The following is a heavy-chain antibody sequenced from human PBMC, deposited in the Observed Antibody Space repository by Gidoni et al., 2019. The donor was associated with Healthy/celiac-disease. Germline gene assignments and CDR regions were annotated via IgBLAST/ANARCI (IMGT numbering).Heavy chain of an antibody. Sequence: QVQLQESGPGLVKPSQTLSLNCTVSGGSIRSGGYYWRWIRQHPGKGLEWIGYIYYSGSTSYKPSLKSRVTISVDTSKNKFSRKLSSVTAADTAVYYCARVGWYVWAPIDYWGQGTLVTVSS. CDR1: GGSIRSGGYY. V-gene: IGHV4-31*03. J-gene: IGHJ4*02. CDR3: ARVGWYVWAPIDY. D-gene: IGHD6-19*01. CDR2: IYYSGST.